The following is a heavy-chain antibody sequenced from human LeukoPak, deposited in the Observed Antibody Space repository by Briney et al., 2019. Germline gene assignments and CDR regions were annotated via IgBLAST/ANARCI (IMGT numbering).Heavy chain of an antibody. Sequence: PSETLSLTCTVSGGSISGYYWSWIRQPPGKGLEWIGYIYYSGNSNCNPSLKSRVTISVDTSKNQFSLKLSSVTAADTAVYYCARHNHYDNSGYYYLDYWGQGTLVTVSS. J-gene: IGHJ4*02. CDR2: IYYSGNS. CDR1: GGSISGYY. V-gene: IGHV4-59*08. CDR3: ARHNHYDNSGYYYLDY. D-gene: IGHD3-22*01.